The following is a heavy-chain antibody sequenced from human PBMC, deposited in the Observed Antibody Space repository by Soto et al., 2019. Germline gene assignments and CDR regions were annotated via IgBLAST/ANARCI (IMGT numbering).Heavy chain of an antibody. CDR3: VREPWGFSGTWYDY. V-gene: IGHV3-74*01. J-gene: IGHJ4*02. CDR2: INHDGSKT. Sequence: GGSLRLSCAASQFSFSSYWMHWVRQVPGKGPAWVSRINHDGSKTEYADSVKGRFTISRDNTNNTLYLQMTSLRVEDTAMYYCVREPWGFSGTWYDYWSQGTLVTVSS. D-gene: IGHD6-13*01. CDR1: QFSFSSYW.